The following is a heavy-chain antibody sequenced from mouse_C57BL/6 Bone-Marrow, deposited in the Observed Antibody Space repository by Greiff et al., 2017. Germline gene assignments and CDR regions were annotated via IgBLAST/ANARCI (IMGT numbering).Heavy chain of an antibody. CDR2: ISSGGDYI. J-gene: IGHJ4*01. V-gene: IGHV5-9-1*02. D-gene: IGHD2-1*01. CDR3: TNYGNYDAMDY. CDR1: GFTFSSYA. Sequence: EVQGVESGEGLVKPGGSLKLSCAASGFTFSSYAMSWVRQTPEKRLEWVAYISSGGDYIYYAATVKGRFTISRDNARNTLYLQMSSLKSEDTAMYYCTNYGNYDAMDYWGQGTSVTVSS.